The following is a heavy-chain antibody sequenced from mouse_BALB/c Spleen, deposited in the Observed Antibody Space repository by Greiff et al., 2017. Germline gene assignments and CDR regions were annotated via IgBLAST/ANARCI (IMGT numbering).Heavy chain of an antibody. D-gene: IGHD1-2*01. CDR3: ARAITPTAMEY. V-gene: IGHV1-82*01. J-gene: IGHJ4*01. Sequence: QVQLQQSGPELVKPGASVKISCKASGYAFSSSWMNWVKQRPGQGLEWIGRIYPGDGDTNYNGKFKGKATLTADKSSSTAYMQLSSLTSVDSAVYICARAITPTAMEYWGQGNSVTASS. CDR2: IYPGDGDT. CDR1: GYAFSSSW.